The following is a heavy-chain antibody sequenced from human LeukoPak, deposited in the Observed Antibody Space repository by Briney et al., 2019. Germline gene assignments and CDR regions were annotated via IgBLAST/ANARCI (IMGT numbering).Heavy chain of an antibody. V-gene: IGHV4-4*07. J-gene: IGHJ5*02. D-gene: IGHD3-3*01. CDR3: ARGHRITIFGVVIPKTNWFDP. CDR2: IYTSGST. Sequence: SETLSLTCTVSGGSISSYYWSWIRQPAGKGLEWIGRIYTSGSTHYNPSLKSRVTISVDTSKNQFSLKLSSVTAADTAVYYCARGHRITIFGVVIPKTNWFDPWGQGTLVTVSS. CDR1: GGSISSYY.